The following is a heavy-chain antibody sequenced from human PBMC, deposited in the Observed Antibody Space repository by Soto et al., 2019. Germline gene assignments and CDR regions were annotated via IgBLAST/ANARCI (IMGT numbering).Heavy chain of an antibody. CDR3: AKDAFIGGCFGPFYY. Sequence: EVQLVESGGGLVQPGRSLRLSCAASGFTFDDYAMHWVRQAPGKGLEWVSGISWNSGSIGYADSVKGRFTISRDNAKNYLYLQMNSRRAEDTALYYCAKDAFIGGCFGPFYYWGQGTLVTVSS. J-gene: IGHJ4*02. V-gene: IGHV3-9*01. CDR1: GFTFDDYA. D-gene: IGHD3-10*01. CDR2: ISWNSGSI.